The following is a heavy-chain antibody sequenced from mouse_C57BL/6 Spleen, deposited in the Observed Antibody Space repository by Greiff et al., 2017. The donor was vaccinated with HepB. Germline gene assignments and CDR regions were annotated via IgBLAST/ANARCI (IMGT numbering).Heavy chain of an antibody. V-gene: IGHV5-17*01. CDR1: GFTFSDYG. J-gene: IGHJ2*01. CDR2: ISSGSSTI. Sequence: EVKLQESGGGLVKPGGSLKLSCAASGFTFSDYGMHWVRQAPEKGLEWVAYISSGSSTIYYADTVKGRFTISRDNAKNTLFLQMTSLRSEDTAMYYCARRRLYYFDCWGQGTTLTVSS. CDR3: ARRRLYYFDC.